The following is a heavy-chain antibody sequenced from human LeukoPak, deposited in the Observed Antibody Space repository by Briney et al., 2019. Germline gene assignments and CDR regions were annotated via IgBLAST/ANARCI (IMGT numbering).Heavy chain of an antibody. CDR3: AATQYRLDAFDI. J-gene: IGHJ3*02. V-gene: IGHV1-18*01. CDR2: ISAYNGNT. CDR1: GYTFTSYG. D-gene: IGHD4-11*01. Sequence: ASVKVSCKASGYTFTSYGISWVRQAPGQGLEWMGWISAYNGNTNYAQKLQGRVTMTTDTSTSTAYMELRSLRSEDTAVYYCAATQYRLDAFDIWGQGTMVTVSS.